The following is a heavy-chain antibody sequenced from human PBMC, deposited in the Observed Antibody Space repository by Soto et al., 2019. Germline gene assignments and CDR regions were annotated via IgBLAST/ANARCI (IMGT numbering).Heavy chain of an antibody. CDR2: IYYSGGT. V-gene: IGHV4-59*01. CDR1: GGSISSYY. J-gene: IGHJ4*02. Sequence: PSETLSLTCTVSGGSISSYYWSWIRQPPGKGLEWIGYIYYSGGTNYNPSLKSRVTISVDTSKNQFSLKLSSVTAADTAVYYCARFIDFWSGHDLYYFDYWGQGTLVTVSS. D-gene: IGHD3-3*01. CDR3: ARFIDFWSGHDLYYFDY.